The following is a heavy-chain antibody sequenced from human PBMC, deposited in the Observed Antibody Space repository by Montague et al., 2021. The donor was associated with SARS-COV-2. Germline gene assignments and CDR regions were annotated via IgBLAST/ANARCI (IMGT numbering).Heavy chain of an antibody. CDR3: ARGGGYYNYGLDV. D-gene: IGHD3-22*01. J-gene: IGHJ6*02. CDR1: GDSVSSNSAA. Sequence: CAISGDSVSSNSAAWNWIRQSPSRGLEWLGRTYYRSKWYNDYAVSVKSRIIINPDTSKNQFSLKVTSVTAADTAVYYCARGGGYYNYGLDVWGPGTTVTASS. CDR2: TYYRSKWYN. V-gene: IGHV6-1*01.